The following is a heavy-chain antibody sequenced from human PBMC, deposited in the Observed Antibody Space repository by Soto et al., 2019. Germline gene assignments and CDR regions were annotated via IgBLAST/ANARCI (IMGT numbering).Heavy chain of an antibody. CDR2: TYYSGSA. CDR1: GGSVSSGTYY. J-gene: IGHJ6*02. Sequence: PSETLSLTCTVSGGSVSSGTYYWSWIRQPPGKGLEWIGYTYYSGSANYNPSLESRVTISVDSSKNQFSLKVSSVTAADTAVYYCARVDCNGGSCYYYFYGMDVWGQGTTVTVSS. V-gene: IGHV4-61*01. CDR3: ARVDCNGGSCYYYFYGMDV. D-gene: IGHD2-15*01.